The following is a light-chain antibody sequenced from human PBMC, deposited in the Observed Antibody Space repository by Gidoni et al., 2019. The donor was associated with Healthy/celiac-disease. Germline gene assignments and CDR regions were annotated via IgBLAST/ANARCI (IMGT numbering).Light chain of an antibody. J-gene: IGKJ4*01. CDR2: DAS. CDR3: QQRSNWPPLT. V-gene: IGKV3-11*01. CDR1: QSVSSY. Sequence: EIVLTQSPATLTLSPGERATLSCRASQSVSSYVAWYQQKPGQAPRLLIYDASNRATGIPARFSGSGSGTDFTLTISRLAPEDFAVYYCQQRSNWPPLTFGGGTKVEIK.